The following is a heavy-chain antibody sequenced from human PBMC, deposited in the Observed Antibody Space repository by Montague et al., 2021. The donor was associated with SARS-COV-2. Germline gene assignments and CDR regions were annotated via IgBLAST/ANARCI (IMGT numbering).Heavy chain of an antibody. V-gene: IGHV4-59*13. D-gene: IGHD3-16*02. CDR2: TYYSGVA. CDR3: ARSVVGGTYRHTRWFDP. Sequence: SETLSLTCTVSGDSMRSSYWNWIRQPPGKGQEYIGYTYYSGVANYNPSLRSRVTISLDTSKNQFSLNLRSVTAADTAVYYCARSVVGGTYRHTRWFDPWGQGTLVTVFS. J-gene: IGHJ5*02. CDR1: GDSMRSSY.